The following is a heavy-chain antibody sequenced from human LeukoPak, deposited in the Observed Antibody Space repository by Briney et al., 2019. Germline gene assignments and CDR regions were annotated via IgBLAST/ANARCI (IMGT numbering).Heavy chain of an antibody. CDR1: GGSFSGYY. J-gene: IGHJ5*02. V-gene: IGHV4-34*01. CDR2: INHSGST. D-gene: IGHD2-2*01. CDR3: ARAEVDVVVPAAPAIGWFDP. Sequence: SETLSLTCAVYGGSFSGYYWSWIRQPPGKGPEWIGEINHSGSTNYNPSLKSRVTISVDTSKNQFSLKLSSVTAADTAVYYCARAEVDVVVPAAPAIGWFDPWGQGTLVTVSS.